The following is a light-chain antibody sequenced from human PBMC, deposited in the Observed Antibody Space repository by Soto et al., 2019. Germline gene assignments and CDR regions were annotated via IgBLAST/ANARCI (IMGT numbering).Light chain of an antibody. Sequence: SQMTQSPSSVSASVGDRVTITCRSSEDISTWLAWYQQKPGKAPKLLIYAASSLQSGVPSRFSGSGSGTDFTLTISSLQPEDFATYYCQHADSFPLITFGQGTRLEIK. V-gene: IGKV1-12*01. CDR3: QHADSFPLIT. CDR2: AAS. CDR1: EDISTW. J-gene: IGKJ5*01.